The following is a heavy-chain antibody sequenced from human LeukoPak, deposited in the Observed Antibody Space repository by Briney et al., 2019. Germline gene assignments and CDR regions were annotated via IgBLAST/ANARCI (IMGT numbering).Heavy chain of an antibody. Sequence: GGSLRLSCAASGFIFSSYAVSWIRQAPGKGLEWVAAVSGGSTYYADSVKGRFTISRDNSKNTLYLQMNSLRAEDTAVYYCAKGIFGVVNLDWYFDLWGRGTLVTVSS. CDR1: GFIFSSYA. J-gene: IGHJ2*01. CDR3: AKGIFGVVNLDWYFDL. CDR2: VSGGST. V-gene: IGHV3-23*01. D-gene: IGHD3-3*01.